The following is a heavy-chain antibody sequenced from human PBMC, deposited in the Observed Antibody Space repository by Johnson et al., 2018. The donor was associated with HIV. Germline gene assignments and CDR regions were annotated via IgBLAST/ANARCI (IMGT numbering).Heavy chain of an antibody. CDR1: GFTVSRNY. J-gene: IGHJ3*02. V-gene: IGHV3-20*04. Sequence: VQLVESWGGLVQPGGSLRLSCAGSGFTVSRNYMSWVRQAPGKGLEWVSNVNWNGGSTGYADSVKGRFTISRDNTKNSLHLQMNSLRGEDTALYYCARGFVRISMILVADAFDIWGQGTMVTVSS. D-gene: IGHD3-22*01. CDR2: VNWNGGST. CDR3: ARGFVRISMILVADAFDI.